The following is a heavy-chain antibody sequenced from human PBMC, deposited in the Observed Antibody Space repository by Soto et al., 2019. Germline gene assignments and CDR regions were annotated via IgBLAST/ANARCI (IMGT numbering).Heavy chain of an antibody. CDR3: ATGGKHGNMTT. CDR2: LSSNSGIT. CDR1: GFTFSTYN. Sequence: EVQLVESGGGLVQPGGSLRLSCAASGFTFSTYNMNWVRQAPGKGLEWVSYLSSNSGITYYADSVKGRFTISRDTAKNSLYLQMTSLRAEDTAVYYCATGGKHGNMTTWGQGTLVTVSS. V-gene: IGHV3-48*01. J-gene: IGHJ4*02. D-gene: IGHD4-17*01.